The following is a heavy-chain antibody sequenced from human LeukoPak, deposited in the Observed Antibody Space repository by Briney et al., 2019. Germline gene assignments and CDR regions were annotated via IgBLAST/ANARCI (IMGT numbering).Heavy chain of an antibody. CDR2: FDPEDGET. Sequence: ASVKVSCKGSGYTLTELSMHWVRQAPGKGLEWMGGFDPEDGETIYAQKFQGRVTMTEDTSTDTAYMELSSLRSEDTAVYYCATGIEFERSSGWFEEIHYWGQGTLVTVSS. CDR1: GYTLTELS. CDR3: ATGIEFERSSGWFEEIHY. V-gene: IGHV1-24*01. J-gene: IGHJ4*02. D-gene: IGHD6-19*01.